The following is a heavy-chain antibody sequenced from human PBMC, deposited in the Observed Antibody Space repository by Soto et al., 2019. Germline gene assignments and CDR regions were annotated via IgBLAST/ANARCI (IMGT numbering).Heavy chain of an antibody. CDR1: GFTFSSYS. J-gene: IGHJ6*03. CDR3: ARDTEPWLYDLPYYMDV. D-gene: IGHD3-22*01. CDR2: ISSSSSTI. V-gene: IGHV3-48*01. Sequence: EVQLVESGGGLVQPGGSLRLSCAASGFTFSSYSMNWVRQAPGKGLEWVSYISSSSSTIYYADSVKGRFTISRDNAKNSLYLQMNSLRAEDTAVYYCARDTEPWLYDLPYYMDVCGKGTTVTVSS.